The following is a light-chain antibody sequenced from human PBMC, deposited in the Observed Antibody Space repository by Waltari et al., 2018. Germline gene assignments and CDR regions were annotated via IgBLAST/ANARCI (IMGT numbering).Light chain of an antibody. J-gene: IGLJ3*02. CDR2: RDH. CDR1: STNIGSNY. Sequence: QSVLTQSPTASVTPGRRVTISCSGSSTNIGSNYVSWYHHFPGTAPKLLIYRDHRWPSGVPDRSSGSKSGTSASLAISGLRSEDEADYYCAAWDDSLSGWVFGGGTKLTVL. CDR3: AAWDDSLSGWV. V-gene: IGLV1-47*01.